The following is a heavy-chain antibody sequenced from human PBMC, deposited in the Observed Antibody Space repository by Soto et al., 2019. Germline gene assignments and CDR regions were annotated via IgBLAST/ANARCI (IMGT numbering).Heavy chain of an antibody. D-gene: IGHD5-12*01. V-gene: IGHV4-39*01. J-gene: IGHJ5*02. Sequence: PXETLSLTCSVSGCPFISPNNYWGWIRQPPGKGLEWIGSIFYVGSTYQNPSLKSRVTISVDTSKSQLSLRLASVSAADTAVYFCAKSTVARTPFDTWGQGFLVTVSS. CDR3: AKSTVARTPFDT. CDR1: GCPFISPNNY. CDR2: IFYVGST.